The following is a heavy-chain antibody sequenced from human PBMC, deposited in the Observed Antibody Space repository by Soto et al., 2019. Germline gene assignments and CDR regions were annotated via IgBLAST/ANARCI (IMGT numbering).Heavy chain of an antibody. CDR2: IWYDGSNK. CDR3: AREGSITMIVRAFDI. J-gene: IGHJ3*02. D-gene: IGHD3-22*01. CDR1: GFTFSSYG. V-gene: IGHV3-33*01. Sequence: QVQLVESGGGVVQPGRSLRLSCAASGFTFSSYGMHWVRQAPGKGLEWVAVIWYDGSNKYYADSVKGRFTISRDNSKNTLYLQMNSLRAEDTAVYYCAREGSITMIVRAFDIWGQGTMVTVSS.